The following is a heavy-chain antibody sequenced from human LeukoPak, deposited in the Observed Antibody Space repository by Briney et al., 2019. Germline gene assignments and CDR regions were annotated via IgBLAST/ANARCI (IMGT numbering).Heavy chain of an antibody. J-gene: IGHJ4*02. V-gene: IGHV3-23*01. CDR1: GFTFSNYA. CDR3: AKVGVSSGWYGGFYY. D-gene: IGHD6-19*01. Sequence: QPGGSLRLSCAASGFTFSNYAMSWVRQAPGKGLEWVSAISGSGGSTYYADSVKGRFTISRDNSKNTLYLQMNSLRAEDTAVYYCAKVGVSSGWYGGFYYWGQGTLVTVSS. CDR2: ISGSGGST.